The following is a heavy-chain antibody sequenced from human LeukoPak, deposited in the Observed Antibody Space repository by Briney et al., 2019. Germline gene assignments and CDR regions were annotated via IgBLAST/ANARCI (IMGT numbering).Heavy chain of an antibody. V-gene: IGHV3-21*04. CDR2: ISSSSSYI. D-gene: IGHD4-17*01. CDR1: GFTFSSYS. CDR3: ARYRSATTGKRFFDY. Sequence: PGGSLRLSCAASGFTFSSYSMNWVRQAPGKGLEWVSSISSSSSYIYYADSVKGRFTISRDNAKNSLYLQMNSLRGEDTAVYYCARYRSATTGKRFFDYWGQGTLVTVSS. J-gene: IGHJ4*02.